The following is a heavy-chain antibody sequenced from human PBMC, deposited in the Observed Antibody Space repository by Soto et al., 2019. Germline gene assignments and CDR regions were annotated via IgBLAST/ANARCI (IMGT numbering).Heavy chain of an antibody. D-gene: IGHD3-3*01. CDR1: GFTFSSYW. Sequence: QPGGSLRLSCAASGFTFSSYWMSWVRQAPGKGLEWVANIKQDGSEKYYVDSVKGRFTISRDNAKNSLYLQMNSLRAEDTAVYYCARDPVPVFGVVIMKQDAFDIRGQGTMVTVSS. CDR2: IKQDGSEK. CDR3: ARDPVPVFGVVIMKQDAFDI. J-gene: IGHJ3*02. V-gene: IGHV3-7*03.